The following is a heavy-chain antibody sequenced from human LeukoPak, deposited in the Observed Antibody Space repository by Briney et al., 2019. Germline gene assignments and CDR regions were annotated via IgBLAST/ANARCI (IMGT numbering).Heavy chain of an antibody. CDR1: GFILNSHW. J-gene: IGHJ4*02. V-gene: IGHV3-7*01. CDR2: INLDGNDK. Sequence: PGGSLRLSYAASGFILNSHWMSWVRQAPGKALEWVANINLDGNDKNYVDSVKGRFTISRDNAKNCLYLRMNSLRAEDTAMYYCVRSGSYFSKWGQGTLVTVSS. D-gene: IGHD1-26*01. CDR3: VRSGSYFSK.